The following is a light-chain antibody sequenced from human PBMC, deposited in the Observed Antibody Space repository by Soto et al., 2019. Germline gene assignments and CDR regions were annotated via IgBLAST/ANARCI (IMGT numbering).Light chain of an antibody. CDR2: GAS. J-gene: IGKJ3*01. V-gene: IGKV3-20*01. Sequence: EVGLSQSPCTLSLSTGERATLSCRASQSVSSSYLAWYQQKPGQAPRLLIYGASSRATGIPDRFSGSGSGTDFTLTISRLEPEDFAVYYCQQYGSSPFTFGPGTKVDIK. CDR3: QQYGSSPFT. CDR1: QSVSSSY.